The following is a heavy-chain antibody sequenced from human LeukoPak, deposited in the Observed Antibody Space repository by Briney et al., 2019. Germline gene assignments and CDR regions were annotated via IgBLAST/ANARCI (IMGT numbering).Heavy chain of an antibody. CDR1: GDSVSSNIAA. Sequence: SQTLSLTCAISGDSVSSNIAAWNWIRQSPSRGLEWLGRTYYRSKWYNDYAVSVKSRITINPDTSKNQFSLQLNSVTPEDTAVYYCARTPHLFGVVITRYYFDYWGQGTLVTVSS. J-gene: IGHJ4*02. CDR2: TYYRSKWYN. D-gene: IGHD3-3*01. CDR3: ARTPHLFGVVITRYYFDY. V-gene: IGHV6-1*01.